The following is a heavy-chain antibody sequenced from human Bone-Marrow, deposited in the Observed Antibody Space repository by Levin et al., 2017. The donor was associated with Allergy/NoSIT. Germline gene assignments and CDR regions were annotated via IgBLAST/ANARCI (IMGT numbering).Heavy chain of an antibody. CDR2: IYYSGST. V-gene: IGHV4-39*01. Sequence: SETLSLTCTVSGGSISSSSYYWGWIRQPPGKGLEWIGSIYYSGSTYYNPSLKSRVTISVDTSKNQFSLKLSSVTAADTAVYYCARQERYFDWLLGYFDYWGQGTLVTVSS. J-gene: IGHJ4*02. CDR3: ARQERYFDWLLGYFDY. CDR1: GGSISSSSYY. D-gene: IGHD3-9*01.